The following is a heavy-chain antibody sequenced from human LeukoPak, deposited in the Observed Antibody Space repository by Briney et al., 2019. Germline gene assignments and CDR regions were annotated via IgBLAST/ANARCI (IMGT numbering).Heavy chain of an antibody. J-gene: IGHJ4*02. CDR1: GFTFSSYG. D-gene: IGHD3-3*01. CDR3: AKELVKEWLASGY. CDR2: ISYDGNNK. V-gene: IGHV3-30*18. Sequence: PGGSLRLSCAASGFTFSSYGMYWVRQAPGKGLEWVAVISYDGNNKYYADSVKGRFTISRDNSKNTLYLQMNSLKPEDTAVYYCAKELVKEWLASGYWGQGTLVTVSS.